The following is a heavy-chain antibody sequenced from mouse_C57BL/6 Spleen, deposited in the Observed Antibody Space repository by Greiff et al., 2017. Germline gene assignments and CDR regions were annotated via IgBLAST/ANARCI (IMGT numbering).Heavy chain of an antibody. V-gene: IGHV1-69*01. CDR1: GYTFTSYW. Sequence: QVQLKQPGAELVMPGASVKLSCKASGYTFTSYWMHWVKQRPGQGLEWIGEIDPSDSYTNYNQKFKGKSTLTVDKSSSTAYMQLSSLTSEDSAVYYCARRTPYYLFDYWGQGTTLTVSS. D-gene: IGHD2-10*01. CDR3: ARRTPYYLFDY. J-gene: IGHJ2*01. CDR2: IDPSDSYT.